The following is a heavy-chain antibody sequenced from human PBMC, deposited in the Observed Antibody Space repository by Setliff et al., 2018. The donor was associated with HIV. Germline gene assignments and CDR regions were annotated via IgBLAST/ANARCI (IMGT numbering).Heavy chain of an antibody. Sequence: GGSLRLSCAASGFTFSSFAMSWVRQAPGKGLEWVSGISGSGGSTYYADSGKVRFTISRDNSKNTLYLQMNSLRAEDTAVYFCAKDDYVWGNPFDYWGQGTLVTVSS. D-gene: IGHD3-16*01. J-gene: IGHJ4*02. CDR1: GFTFSSFA. CDR3: AKDDYVWGNPFDY. CDR2: ISGSGGST. V-gene: IGHV3-23*01.